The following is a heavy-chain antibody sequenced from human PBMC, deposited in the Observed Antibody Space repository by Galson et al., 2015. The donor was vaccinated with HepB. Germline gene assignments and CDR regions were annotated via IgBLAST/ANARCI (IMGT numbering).Heavy chain of an antibody. V-gene: IGHV3-23*01. CDR2: ITGSGGST. Sequence: ALRLACAASGFSFSSFARTWVRQDPRRGLEWVSIITGSGGSTYYADSVKGRFAISRDNSKNTLYLQMISLRYEDTAVYYCEKRMAVSGRAFDYWGQGTLVTVSS. D-gene: IGHD6-19*01. CDR1: GFSFSSFA. CDR3: EKRMAVSGRAFDY. J-gene: IGHJ4*02.